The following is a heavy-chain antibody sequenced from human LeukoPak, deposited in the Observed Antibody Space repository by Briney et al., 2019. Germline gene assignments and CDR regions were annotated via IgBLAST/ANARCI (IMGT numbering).Heavy chain of an antibody. CDR2: ISAYNGNT. D-gene: IGHD3-22*01. Sequence: ASVKVSCRASGYTFTSYGISWVRQAPGQGLEWMGWISAYNGNTNYALKLQGRVTMTTDTSTSTAYMELRSLRSDDTAVYYCARDYYYDSSGQHDYWGQGTLVTVSS. V-gene: IGHV1-18*01. CDR1: GYTFTSYG. CDR3: ARDYYYDSSGQHDY. J-gene: IGHJ4*02.